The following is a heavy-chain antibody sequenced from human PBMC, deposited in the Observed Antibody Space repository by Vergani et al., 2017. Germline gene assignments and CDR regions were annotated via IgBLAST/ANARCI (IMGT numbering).Heavy chain of an antibody. V-gene: IGHV4-34*01. CDR1: GGSFSGYY. CDR3: ERARWATGYDYYGMDF. CDR2: INNSGST. Sequence: QVQLQQWGAGLLKPSETLSLTCAVYGGSFSGYYWSWIRQPPGKGLEWVGEINNSGSTNYNTSLKSRVTISVDTSKNQFSLKLRSVTAAETAVYYCERARWATGYDYYGMDFWGQGTTVIVSS. D-gene: IGHD5-12*01. J-gene: IGHJ6*02.